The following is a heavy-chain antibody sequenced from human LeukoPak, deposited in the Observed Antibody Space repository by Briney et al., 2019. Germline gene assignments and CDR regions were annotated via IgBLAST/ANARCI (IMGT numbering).Heavy chain of an antibody. V-gene: IGHV3-30*02. CDR3: ANPKGYYDSSALIGGY. CDR1: GFTFSSYG. D-gene: IGHD3-22*01. J-gene: IGHJ4*02. Sequence: GGSLRLSCAASGFTFSSYGMHWVRQAPGKGLEWVAFIRYDGSNKYYADSVKDRFTISRDNSKNTLYLQMNSLRAEDTAVYYCANPKGYYDSSALIGGYWGQGALVAVSS. CDR2: IRYDGSNK.